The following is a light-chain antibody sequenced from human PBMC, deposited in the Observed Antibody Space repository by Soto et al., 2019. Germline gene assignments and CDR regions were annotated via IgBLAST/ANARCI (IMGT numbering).Light chain of an antibody. CDR1: QSVSSY. CDR2: GAS. Sequence: DLQMTQSPSTLSASLGDRVTITCRASQSVSSYLAWYQQKPGEAPKLLIYGASNLQTGVPSRFSGSGSGTEFSLSISSLQPDDFGTYYCQHYHGLSSVGPGTKVDSK. CDR3: QHYHGLSS. J-gene: IGKJ3*01. V-gene: IGKV1-5*01.